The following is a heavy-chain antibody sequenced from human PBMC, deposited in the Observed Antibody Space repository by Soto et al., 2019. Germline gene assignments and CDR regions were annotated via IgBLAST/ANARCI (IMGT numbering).Heavy chain of an antibody. CDR2: IKSKTDGGTT. V-gene: IGHV3-15*01. J-gene: IGHJ4*02. Sequence: GGSLRLSCAASGFTFSNAWMSWVRQAPGKGLEWVGRIKSKTDGGTTDYAAPVKGRFTISRDDSKNTLYLQMNSLKTEDTAVYYGTTDIIVGATGFDYWGQGTLVTVSS. CDR3: TTDIIVGATGFDY. CDR1: GFTFSNAW. D-gene: IGHD1-26*01.